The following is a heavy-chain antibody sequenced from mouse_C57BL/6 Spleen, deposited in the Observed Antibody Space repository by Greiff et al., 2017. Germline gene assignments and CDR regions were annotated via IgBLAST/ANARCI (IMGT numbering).Heavy chain of an antibody. CDR1: GYTFTSYW. Sequence: QVQLQQPGAELVMPGASVKLSCKASGYTFTSYWMHWVKQRPGQGLEWIGEIDPSDSYTNYNQKFKGKSTLTVDKSSSTAYMQLSSLTSEDSAVYYCARNWDERGFDNWGQGTTLTVSS. J-gene: IGHJ2*01. CDR2: IDPSDSYT. CDR3: ARNWDERGFDN. V-gene: IGHV1-69*01. D-gene: IGHD4-1*01.